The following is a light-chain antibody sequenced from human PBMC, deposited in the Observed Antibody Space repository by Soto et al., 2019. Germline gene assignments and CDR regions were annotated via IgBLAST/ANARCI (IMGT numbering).Light chain of an antibody. CDR1: SSDVGGYNY. CDR2: DVA. Sequence: QSALTQPRSVSGSPGQSVTISCTGTSSDVGGYNYVSWYQQHPGKAPKLIIYDVAKRPSGVPDRFSGSKSGNTASLTISGLQPEDEGDYSCCSYSGSRLIFGGGTKLTVL. V-gene: IGLV2-11*01. CDR3: CSYSGSRLI. J-gene: IGLJ2*01.